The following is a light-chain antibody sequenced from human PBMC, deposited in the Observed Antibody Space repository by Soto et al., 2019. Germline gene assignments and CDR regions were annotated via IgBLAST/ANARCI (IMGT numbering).Light chain of an antibody. V-gene: IGLV2-14*01. CDR1: SSDVGYYNY. CDR3: SSYTGSSTWV. CDR2: EVS. J-gene: IGLJ3*02. Sequence: QSALTQPASVSGSPGQSITISCTGTSSDVGYYNYVSWYQQYPGKAPKVIVYEVSNRPSGVSNRFSGSKSGNTASLTISGLQAEDEAEYYCSSYTGSSTWVFGGGTKLTVL.